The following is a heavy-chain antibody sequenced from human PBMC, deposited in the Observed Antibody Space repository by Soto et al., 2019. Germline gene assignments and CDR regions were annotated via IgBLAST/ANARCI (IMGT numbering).Heavy chain of an antibody. Sequence: EVQLEESGGGLVQPGGSLRLSCTASGFTFSRYGMSWVRQAPGKGLEWVSSISMTTSYVYYADSVKGRFSISRDNAKKILYLEMYALRTEDTAVYYCARDPSEGRVGNWFESWGQGTLVTVSS. CDR1: GFTFSRYG. V-gene: IGHV3-21*01. D-gene: IGHD2-2*01. J-gene: IGHJ5*01. CDR2: ISMTTSYV. CDR3: ARDPSEGRVGNWFES.